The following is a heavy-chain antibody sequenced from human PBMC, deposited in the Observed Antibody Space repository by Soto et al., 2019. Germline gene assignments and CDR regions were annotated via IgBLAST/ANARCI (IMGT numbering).Heavy chain of an antibody. Sequence: SETLSLTCAVYGGSFSGYYWSWIRQPPGKGLEWIGEINHSGSTNYNPSLKSRVTISVDTSKNQFSLKLSSVTAADTAVYYCARGLPIAAAPDRVRYYFDYWGQGTLVTVSS. V-gene: IGHV4-34*01. J-gene: IGHJ4*02. CDR1: GGSFSGYY. CDR3: ARGLPIAAAPDRVRYYFDY. D-gene: IGHD6-13*01. CDR2: INHSGST.